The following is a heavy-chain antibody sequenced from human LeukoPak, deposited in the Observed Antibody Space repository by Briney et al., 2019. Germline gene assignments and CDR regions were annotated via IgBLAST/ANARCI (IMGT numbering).Heavy chain of an antibody. CDR3: ATSGLGLDILTGYYAGRDALDI. D-gene: IGHD3-9*01. V-gene: IGHV1-24*01. J-gene: IGHJ3*02. Sequence: ASVTVSCRVSGYTLTELSMHWVRQAPGKGLEWMGGHDPKDGETIYAQKFQGRVTLTEDTSIDTAYMELSSLISEDTAVYYCATSGLGLDILTGYYAGRDALDIWGQGTLVTVSS. CDR2: HDPKDGET. CDR1: GYTLTELS.